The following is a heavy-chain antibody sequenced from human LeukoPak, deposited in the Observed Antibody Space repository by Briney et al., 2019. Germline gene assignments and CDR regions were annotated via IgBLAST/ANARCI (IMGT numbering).Heavy chain of an antibody. J-gene: IGHJ3*02. CDR1: GGSISSYY. D-gene: IGHD3/OR15-3a*01. CDR3: ARHGREVLDASDI. V-gene: IGHV4-39*01. Sequence: SETLSLTCTVSGGSISSYYWGWIRQPPGKGLEWIGSIYYSGSTYYNPSLKSRVTISVDTSKNQFSLKLSSVTAADTAVYYCARHGREVLDASDIWGQGTMVTVSS. CDR2: IYYSGST.